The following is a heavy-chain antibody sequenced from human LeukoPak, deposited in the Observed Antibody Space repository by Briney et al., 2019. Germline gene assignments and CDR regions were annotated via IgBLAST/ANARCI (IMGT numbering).Heavy chain of an antibody. CDR3: ARGGYYGSGNDFRFDP. CDR2: IYYSGST. J-gene: IGHJ5*02. CDR1: GGSISSYY. Sequence: SETLSLTCTVSGGSISSYYWSWIRQPPGKGLERIGYIYYSGSTNYKPSLKSRVTMSVDTSKGQFSLKLRSVTAADTAVYYCARGGYYGSGNDFRFDPWGQGTLVTVSS. V-gene: IGHV4-59*01. D-gene: IGHD3-10*01.